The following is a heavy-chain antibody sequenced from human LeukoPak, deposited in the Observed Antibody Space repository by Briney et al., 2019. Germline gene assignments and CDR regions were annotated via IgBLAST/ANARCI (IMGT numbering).Heavy chain of an antibody. D-gene: IGHD6-13*01. CDR2: IYYSGST. Sequence: SETLSLTCTVSGGSISSSSCYWGWIRQPPGKGLEWIGSIYYSGSTYYNPSLKSRVTISVDTSKNQFSLKLSSVTAADTAVYYCARRTLLYSSSWYYFDYWGQGTLVTVSS. V-gene: IGHV4-39*01. J-gene: IGHJ4*02. CDR1: GGSISSSSCY. CDR3: ARRTLLYSSSWYYFDY.